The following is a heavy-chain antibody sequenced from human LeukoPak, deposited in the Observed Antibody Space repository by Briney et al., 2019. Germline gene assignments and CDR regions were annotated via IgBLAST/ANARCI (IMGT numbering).Heavy chain of an antibody. Sequence: GGSLRLSCAAPGFTVSSNYMSWVRQAPGKGLEWVSVIYSGGSTYYADSVRGRFTISRDNSKNTLYLQMNSLRAEDTAVYYCAREKPGGTGSYYFDYWGQGTLVTVSS. CDR3: AREKPGGTGSYYFDY. CDR2: IYSGGST. CDR1: GFTVSSNY. D-gene: IGHD3-16*01. V-gene: IGHV3-66*02. J-gene: IGHJ4*02.